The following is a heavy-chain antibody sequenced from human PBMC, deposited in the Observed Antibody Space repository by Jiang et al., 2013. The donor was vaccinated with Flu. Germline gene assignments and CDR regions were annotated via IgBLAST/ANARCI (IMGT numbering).Heavy chain of an antibody. D-gene: IGHD5-18*01. Sequence: GAEVKKPGSSVKVSCKGSGGTFSSYAFSWVRQAPGQGLEWMGGVIPIFGTTDYAQKFQGRVTITADESASTAYMELSALTSEDTAVYYCARDLTGYNYGPGAFWGQGTLVTVSS. CDR3: ARDLTGYNYGPGAF. V-gene: IGHV1-69*01. CDR1: GGTFSSYA. CDR2: VIPIFGTT. J-gene: IGHJ4*02.